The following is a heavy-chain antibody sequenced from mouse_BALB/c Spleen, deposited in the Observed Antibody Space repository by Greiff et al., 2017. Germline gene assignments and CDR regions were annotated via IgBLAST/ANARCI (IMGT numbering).Heavy chain of an antibody. D-gene: IGHD1-1*01. J-gene: IGHJ4*01. CDR2: IDPYDSET. CDR3: ARSDTTVVALYAMDY. V-gene: IGHV1-52*01. CDR1: GYTFTSYW. Sequence: QVQLQQPGAELVRPGASVKLSCKASGYTFTSYWMNWVKQRPEQGLEWIGRIDPYDSETHYNQKFKDKAILTVDKSSSTAYMQLSSLTSEDSAVYYCARSDTTVVALYAMDYWGQGTSVTVSS.